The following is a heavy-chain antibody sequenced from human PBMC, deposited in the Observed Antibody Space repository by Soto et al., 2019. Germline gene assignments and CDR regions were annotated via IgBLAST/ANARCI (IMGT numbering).Heavy chain of an antibody. CDR3: ARGGIYYDILTGYWWDIEDYYYGMDV. Sequence: SETLSLTCTVSGGSISSGDYYWSWIRQHPGKGLEWIGYIYYSGSTYYNPSLKSRVTISVDTSKNQFSLKLSSVTAADTAVYYCARGGIYYDILTGYWWDIEDYYYGMDVWGQGTTVTVSS. CDR2: IYYSGST. J-gene: IGHJ6*02. CDR1: GGSISSGDYY. D-gene: IGHD3-9*01. V-gene: IGHV4-31*03.